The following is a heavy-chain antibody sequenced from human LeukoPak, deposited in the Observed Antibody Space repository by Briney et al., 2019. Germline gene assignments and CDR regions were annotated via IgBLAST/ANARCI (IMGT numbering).Heavy chain of an antibody. CDR1: GFTFSSYG. J-gene: IGHJ4*02. D-gene: IGHD2-2*01. V-gene: IGHV3-21*01. CDR3: ARWYCSSTSCRAFDY. Sequence: GGSLRLSCAASGFTFSSYGMNWVRQAPGKGLEWVSSISGSSRYIYYADSMKGRFTISRGNAKNSLYLQLNSLRAEDTAVYYCARWYCSSTSCRAFDYWGQGTLVTVSS. CDR2: ISGSSRYI.